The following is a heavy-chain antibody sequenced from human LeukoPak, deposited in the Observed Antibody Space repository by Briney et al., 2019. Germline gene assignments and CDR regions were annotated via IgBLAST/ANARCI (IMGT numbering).Heavy chain of an antibody. CDR1: GYTFTSYY. Sequence: ASVKVSCKASGYTFTSYYMHWVRQAPGQGLEWMGIINPSGGSASYAQKFQGRVTMTRDMSTSTVYMELSSLRSEDTAVYYCARDGKTYYYDSSGYYSDSWGQGTLVTVSS. J-gene: IGHJ5*01. D-gene: IGHD3-22*01. CDR3: ARDGKTYYYDSSGYYSDS. V-gene: IGHV1-46*01. CDR2: INPSGGSA.